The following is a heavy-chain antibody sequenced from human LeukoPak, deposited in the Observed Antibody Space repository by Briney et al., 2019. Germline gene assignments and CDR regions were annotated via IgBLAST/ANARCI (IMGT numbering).Heavy chain of an antibody. CDR3: ATPAPDYYGSGSYFS. V-gene: IGHV4-59*01. Sequence: SETLSLTCSVSGDSISSSYWSWIRQPPGKGLEWIGYINYSGSTNYNPSLKSRVTISVDTSKNQFSLKLSSVTAADTAVYYCATPAPDYYGSGSYFSWGQGTLVTVSS. CDR1: GDSISSSY. CDR2: INYSGST. J-gene: IGHJ5*02. D-gene: IGHD3-10*01.